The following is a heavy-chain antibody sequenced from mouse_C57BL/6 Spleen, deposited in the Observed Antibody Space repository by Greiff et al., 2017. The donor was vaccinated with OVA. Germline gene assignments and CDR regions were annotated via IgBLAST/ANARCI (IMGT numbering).Heavy chain of an antibody. J-gene: IGHJ3*01. V-gene: IGHV1-26*01. CDR2: INPNNGGT. Sequence: EVQLQQSGPELVKPGASVKISCKASGYTFTDYYMNWVKQSHGKSLEWIGDINPNNGGTSYNQKFKGKATLTVDKSSSTAYMELRSLTSEDSAVYDCARCDGSSWGFAYWGQGTLVTVSA. CDR1: GYTFTDYY. CDR3: ARCDGSSWGFAY. D-gene: IGHD1-1*01.